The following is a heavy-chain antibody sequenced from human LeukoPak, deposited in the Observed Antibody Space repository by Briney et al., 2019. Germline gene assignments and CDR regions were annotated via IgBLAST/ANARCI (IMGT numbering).Heavy chain of an antibody. Sequence: SETLSLTCTVSGGSISSSSYYWGWIRQPPGKGLEWIGSIYYSGSTYYNPSRKSRVTISVDTSKNQFSLKLCSVTAADTAVYYCARQNYDFWSGYFYYFDYWGQGTLVTVSS. CDR3: ARQNYDFWSGYFYYFDY. D-gene: IGHD3-3*01. V-gene: IGHV4-39*01. CDR2: IYYSGST. J-gene: IGHJ4*02. CDR1: GGSISSSSYY.